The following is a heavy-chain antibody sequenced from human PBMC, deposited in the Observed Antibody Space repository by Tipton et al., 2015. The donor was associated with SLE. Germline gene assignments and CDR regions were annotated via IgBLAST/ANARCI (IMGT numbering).Heavy chain of an antibody. CDR2: ISSDGNDK. D-gene: IGHD3-10*01. CDR3: VTPFGN. V-gene: IGHV3-30*04. Sequence: QVQLVQSGGGLVQPGGSLRLTCAASGFTFSTYPMHWVRQAPGKGLEWVTVISSDGNDKLSAASVKGRFTMSRDNSRNTLYLQINSLRPEDTAVYYCVTPFGNWGQGTLVTVSS. CDR1: GFTFSTYP. J-gene: IGHJ4*02.